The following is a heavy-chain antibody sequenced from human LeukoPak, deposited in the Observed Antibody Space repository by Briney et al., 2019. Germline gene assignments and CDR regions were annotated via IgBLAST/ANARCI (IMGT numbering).Heavy chain of an antibody. D-gene: IGHD4-17*01. CDR1: GFTFSNAW. CDR3: AKGYGAQLNAGIDY. V-gene: IGHV3-15*01. J-gene: IGHJ4*02. Sequence: PGGSLRLSCAASGFTFSNAWMSWVRQAPGKGLEWVGRIKSKTDGGTTDYAAPVKGRFTISRDDSKNTLYLQMNSLRAEDTAVYYCAKGYGAQLNAGIDYWGQGTLVTVSS. CDR2: IKSKTDGGTT.